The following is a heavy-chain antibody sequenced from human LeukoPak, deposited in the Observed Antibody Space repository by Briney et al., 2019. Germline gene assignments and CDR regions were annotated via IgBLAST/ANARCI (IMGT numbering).Heavy chain of an antibody. Sequence: GGSMRLSCAASGFTFSSYAMGWDRPAQGKGLEWVSGISGSGGSTYYADSVKGRFTITSDNSKNTLYLQMNSLRAEDTAVYYCAKWDGTFIGDVWGKGTTVTVSS. D-gene: IGHD1-26*01. CDR1: GFTFSSYA. J-gene: IGHJ6*04. CDR2: ISGSGGST. CDR3: AKWDGTFIGDV. V-gene: IGHV3-23*01.